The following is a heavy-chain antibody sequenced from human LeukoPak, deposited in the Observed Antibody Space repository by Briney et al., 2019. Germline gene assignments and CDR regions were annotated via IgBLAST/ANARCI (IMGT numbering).Heavy chain of an antibody. Sequence: GGSLRLSCAASGFIFSSYAMSWVRQAPGKGLEWVSTISGSGGSTYYADSVKGRFTISRDNSKNTVDLQMNSLRAEDTAVYYCAKDRSCINDVSHGDFDYWGQGTLVTVSS. CDR2: ISGSGGST. D-gene: IGHD2-8*01. CDR1: GFIFSSYA. V-gene: IGHV3-23*01. CDR3: AKDRSCINDVSHGDFDY. J-gene: IGHJ4*02.